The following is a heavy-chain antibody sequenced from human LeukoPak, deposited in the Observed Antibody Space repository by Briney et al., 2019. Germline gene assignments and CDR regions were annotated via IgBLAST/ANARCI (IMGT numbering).Heavy chain of an antibody. J-gene: IGHJ3*02. Sequence: PGGSLRLSCAASGFTFSSYAMSWVRQAPGKGLEWVSAISGSGGSTYYADSVKGRFTISRDNSKNTLYLQMNSLRAEDTAVYYCARDFLKLREDIVVVPAATNRDAFDIWGQGTMVTVSS. CDR1: GFTFSSYA. D-gene: IGHD2-2*01. CDR2: ISGSGGST. V-gene: IGHV3-23*01. CDR3: ARDFLKLREDIVVVPAATNRDAFDI.